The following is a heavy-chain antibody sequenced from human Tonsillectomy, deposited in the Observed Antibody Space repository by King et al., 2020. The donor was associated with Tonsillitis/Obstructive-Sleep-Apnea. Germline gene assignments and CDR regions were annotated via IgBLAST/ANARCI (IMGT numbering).Heavy chain of an antibody. Sequence: QLVQSGAEVKKPGASVKVSCKASGYTFTGHYMHWVRQAPGQGLEWMGRINPNSGGTNYAQKFQGRVTMTRDTSTSTAYMELSRLRADDTAVYYCAREGDRSSSSKAFDIWGQGTMVTVSS. CDR2: INPNSGGT. CDR1: GYTFTGHY. D-gene: IGHD6-6*01. CDR3: AREGDRSSSSKAFDI. V-gene: IGHV1-2*06. J-gene: IGHJ3*02.